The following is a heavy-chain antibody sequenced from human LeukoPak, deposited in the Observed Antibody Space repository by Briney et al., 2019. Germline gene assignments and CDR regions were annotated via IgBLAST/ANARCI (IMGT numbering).Heavy chain of an antibody. Sequence: PGGSLRLSCAASGFTFSSYWMSWVRQARGRGLERVANIKQDGSEKYYVDSVKGRFTISRDNAKNSLYLQMNSLRAEDTAVYYCARDHSSWYRRRLYYFDYWGQGTLVTVSS. CDR2: IKQDGSEK. D-gene: IGHD6-13*01. CDR3: ARDHSSWYRRRLYYFDY. J-gene: IGHJ4*02. CDR1: GFTFSSYW. V-gene: IGHV3-7*01.